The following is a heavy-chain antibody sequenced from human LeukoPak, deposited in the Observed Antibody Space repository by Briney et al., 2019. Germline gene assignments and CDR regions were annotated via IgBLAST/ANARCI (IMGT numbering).Heavy chain of an antibody. CDR2: INHSGST. J-gene: IGHJ6*03. CDR3: ARDSSGYDSRLLHYYYMDV. V-gene: IGHV4-34*01. Sequence: SETLSHTCAVYGGSFSGYYWSWIRQPPGKGLEWIGEINHSGSTNYNPSLKSRVTISVDTSKNQFSLKLSSVTAADTAVYYCARDSSGYDSRLLHYYYMDVWGKGTTVTVSS. CDR1: GGSFSGYY. D-gene: IGHD5-12*01.